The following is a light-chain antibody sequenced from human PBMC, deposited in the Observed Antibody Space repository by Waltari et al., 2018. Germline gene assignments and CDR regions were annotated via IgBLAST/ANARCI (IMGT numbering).Light chain of an antibody. CDR3: QHYESLPVT. J-gene: IGKJ1*01. CDR2: HAP. Sequence: EIVLTQSPGTLSLSPGERATLSCRASQSISKYLAWYQQKPGQAPRLLIYHAPSRAAGIPDRFSGSGSGTDFSLSISRLEPEDSAVYYCQHYESLPVTFGQGTKVEIK. CDR1: QSISKY. V-gene: IGKV3-20*01.